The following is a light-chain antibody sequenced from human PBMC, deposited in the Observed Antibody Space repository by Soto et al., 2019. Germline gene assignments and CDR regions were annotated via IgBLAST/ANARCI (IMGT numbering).Light chain of an antibody. CDR3: QQYTSYYT. CDR2: KAS. CDR1: QSISNW. J-gene: IGKJ2*01. V-gene: IGKV1-5*03. Sequence: IQMTQSPSTLSASVGDRVTITCRASQSISNWLAWYQQKPGKAPKLLIYKASTLQSGVPSRFSGSGSGADFTLTISSLQPDDFGTYYCQQYTSYYTFGQGTKLEIK.